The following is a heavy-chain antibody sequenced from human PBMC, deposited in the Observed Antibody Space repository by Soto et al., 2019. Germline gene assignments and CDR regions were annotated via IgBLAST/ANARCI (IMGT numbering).Heavy chain of an antibody. CDR3: ARDQQHCSGGSCYLGGFDY. J-gene: IGHJ4*02. CDR1: GGSLSSYY. V-gene: IGHV4-59*01. CDR2: IYYSGSA. D-gene: IGHD2-15*01. Sequence: PSETLSLTCTVSGGSLSSYYWSWIRQPPGKGLEWIGYIYYSGSANYNPSLKSRVTISVDTSKNQFSLKLSSVTAADTAVYYCARDQQHCSGGSCYLGGFDYWGQGTLVTSPQ.